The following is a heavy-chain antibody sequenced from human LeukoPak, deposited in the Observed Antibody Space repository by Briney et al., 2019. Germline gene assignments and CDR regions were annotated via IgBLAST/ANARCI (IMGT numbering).Heavy chain of an antibody. J-gene: IGHJ4*02. V-gene: IGHV3-30*02. CDR3: AEDLSVDIVAHEWGGIDY. CDR1: GFTFSSYG. Sequence: GGSLRLSCAASGFTFSSYGMHWVRQAPGKGLEWVAFIRYDGSDKYYADSVKGRFTISRDNSKNTLYLQMNSLRAEDTAVYYCAEDLSVDIVAHEWGGIDYWGQGTLVTVSS. D-gene: IGHD5-12*01. CDR2: IRYDGSDK.